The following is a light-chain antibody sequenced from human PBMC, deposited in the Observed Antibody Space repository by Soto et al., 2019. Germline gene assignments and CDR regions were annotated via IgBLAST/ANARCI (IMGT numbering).Light chain of an antibody. Sequence: QSALTQPASVSGSPGQSITISCTGTSSNVGSYKLVSWYQQHPGKAPKLMIFEVNKRPSGVSNGFSGSKSGNTASLTISGLKVEDEADYYCCSSGGSPTYVFATGTKLTVL. V-gene: IGLV2-23*02. CDR1: SSNVGSYKL. J-gene: IGLJ1*01. CDR3: CSSGGSPTYV. CDR2: EVN.